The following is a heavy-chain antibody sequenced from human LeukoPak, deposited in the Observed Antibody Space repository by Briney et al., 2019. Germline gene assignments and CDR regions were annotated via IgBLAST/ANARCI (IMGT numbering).Heavy chain of an antibody. V-gene: IGHV3-21*01. J-gene: IGHJ4*02. CDR3: ARDGTYYDFWSGYYTRSDQYYFDY. CDR2: ISSSSSYI. D-gene: IGHD3-3*01. Sequence: PGGSLRLSCAASGFTFSSYSMTWVRQAPGKGLEWVSSISSSSSYIYYADSVKGRFTISRDNAKNSLYLQMNSLRAEDTAVYYCARDGTYYDFWSGYYTRSDQYYFDYWGQGTLVTVSS. CDR1: GFTFSSYS.